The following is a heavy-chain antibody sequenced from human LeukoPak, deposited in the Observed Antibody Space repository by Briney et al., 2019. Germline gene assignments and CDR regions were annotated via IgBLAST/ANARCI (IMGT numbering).Heavy chain of an antibody. CDR2: ISGSGGST. D-gene: IGHD2-2*01. Sequence: QAGGSLRLSCAASGFTSSSYAMSWVRQAPGKGLEWVSAISGSGGSTYYADSVKGRFTISRDNSKNTLYLQMNSLRAEDTAVYYCAKDDVVPAAFSSGYYWGQGTLVTVSS. V-gene: IGHV3-23*01. CDR3: AKDDVVPAAFSSGYY. J-gene: IGHJ4*02. CDR1: GFTSSSYA.